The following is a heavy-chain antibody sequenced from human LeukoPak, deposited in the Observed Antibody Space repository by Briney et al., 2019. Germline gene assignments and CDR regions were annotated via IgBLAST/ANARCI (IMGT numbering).Heavy chain of an antibody. D-gene: IGHD3-10*01. Sequence: VGSLRLSCAASGFTFSTYWMHWVRQAPGKGLVWVSRISSDGSITGYADSVKGRFTISRDNAKNTLYLQMNSLRAEDTAVYYCARHLNYYLDYWGQGTLVTVSS. CDR2: ISSDGSIT. J-gene: IGHJ4*02. V-gene: IGHV3-74*01. CDR1: GFTFSTYW. CDR3: ARHLNYYLDY.